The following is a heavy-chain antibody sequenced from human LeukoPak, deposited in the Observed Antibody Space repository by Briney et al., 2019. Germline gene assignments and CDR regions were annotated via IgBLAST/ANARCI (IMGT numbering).Heavy chain of an antibody. CDR3: ARGAYDSSGYYPYNWFDP. CDR2: IIPIFGTA. V-gene: IGHV1-69*05. Sequence: GASVKVSCKASGGTFSSYAISWVLQAPGQGLEWVGRIIPIFGTANYAQKFQGRVTITTDESTSTAYMELSSLRSEDTAVYYCARGAYDSSGYYPYNWFDPWGQGTLVTVSS. J-gene: IGHJ5*02. D-gene: IGHD3-22*01. CDR1: GGTFSSYA.